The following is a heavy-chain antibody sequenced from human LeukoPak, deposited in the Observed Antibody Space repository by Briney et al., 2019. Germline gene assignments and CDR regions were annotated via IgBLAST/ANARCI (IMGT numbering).Heavy chain of an antibody. J-gene: IGHJ6*03. CDR2: IKSDGSST. Sequence: GGSLRLSCAASGFTFSSYWMHWVRQAPGKGLVWVSHIKSDGSSTSYADSVKGRFTISRDNAKNTLYLQMNSLRAEDTAVYYCARDQAPAYSGSTRGYYYMDVWGKGTTVTISS. V-gene: IGHV3-74*01. CDR3: ARDQAPAYSGSTRGYYYMDV. CDR1: GFTFSSYW. D-gene: IGHD1-26*01.